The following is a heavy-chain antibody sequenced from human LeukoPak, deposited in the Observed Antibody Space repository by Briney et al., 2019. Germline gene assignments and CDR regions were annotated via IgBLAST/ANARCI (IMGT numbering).Heavy chain of an antibody. CDR2: IRYDGSNT. Sequence: GGSMRLSCAASGFTFSSYGMHWVRQAPGKGLEWVAFIRYDGSNTYYADSVKGRFTISRDKSKNTLYLQMNSLRAKDTAVYYCAKDFSGWTFFDYWGQGTLVTVSS. CDR3: AKDFSGWTFFDY. V-gene: IGHV3-30*02. D-gene: IGHD6-25*01. CDR1: GFTFSSYG. J-gene: IGHJ4*02.